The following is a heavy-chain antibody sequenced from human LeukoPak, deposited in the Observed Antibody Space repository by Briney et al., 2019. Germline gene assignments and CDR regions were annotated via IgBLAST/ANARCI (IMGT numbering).Heavy chain of an antibody. CDR3: ARVGRGDHSWGSYYCDH. V-gene: IGHV4-59*13. D-gene: IGHD3-16*01. Sequence: SETLSLTCTVSGDSFSSYHWSWLRQPPGKGLERIGYISSSGSTSYNPSLKSRVTMSVDTSKNHFSLKLRSVTAADTAVYYCARVGRGDHSWGSYYCDHWGQGTLVSVSS. CDR1: GDSFSSYH. CDR2: ISSSGST. J-gene: IGHJ4*02.